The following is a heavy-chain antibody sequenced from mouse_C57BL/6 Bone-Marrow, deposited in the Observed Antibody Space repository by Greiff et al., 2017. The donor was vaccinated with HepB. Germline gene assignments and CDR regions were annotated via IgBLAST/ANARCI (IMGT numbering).Heavy chain of an antibody. V-gene: IGHV1-69*01. J-gene: IGHJ1*03. CDR1: GYTFTSYW. Sequence: VQLQQPGAELVMPGASVKLSCKASGYTFTSYWMHWVKQRPGQGLEWIGEIDPSDSYTNYNQKFKGKSTLTVDKSSSTAYMQLSSLTSEDSAVYYCARFGAGPYWYCDVWGTGTTVTVSS. CDR2: IDPSDSYT. CDR3: ARFGAGPYWYCDV.